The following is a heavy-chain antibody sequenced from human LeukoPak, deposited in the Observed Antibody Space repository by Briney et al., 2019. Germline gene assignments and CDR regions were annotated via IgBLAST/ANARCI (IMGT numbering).Heavy chain of an antibody. Sequence: SETLSLTCTVSGGSISSYYWSWIRQPPGKALEWIGYIYYSGSTNYNPSLKSRVTISVDTSKNQFSLKLSSVPAADTAVYYCARVVPAAQDPYYYYMDVWGKGTTVTVSS. CDR1: GGSISSYY. V-gene: IGHV4-59*01. D-gene: IGHD2-2*01. J-gene: IGHJ6*03. CDR2: IYYSGST. CDR3: ARVVPAAQDPYYYYMDV.